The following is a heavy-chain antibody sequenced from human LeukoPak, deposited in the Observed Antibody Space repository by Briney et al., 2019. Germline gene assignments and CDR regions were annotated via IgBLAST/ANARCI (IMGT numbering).Heavy chain of an antibody. CDR3: AKDFIVVVPAVDY. D-gene: IGHD2-2*01. CDR1: GFTFSSYG. V-gene: IGHV3-30*02. CDR2: IRYDGSNK. Sequence: GGSLRLSCAASGFTFSSYGMHWVRQAPGKGLEWVAFIRYDGSNKYYADSVKGRFTISRDNSKNTPYLQMNSLRAEDTAVYYCAKDFIVVVPAVDYWGQGTLVTVSS. J-gene: IGHJ4*02.